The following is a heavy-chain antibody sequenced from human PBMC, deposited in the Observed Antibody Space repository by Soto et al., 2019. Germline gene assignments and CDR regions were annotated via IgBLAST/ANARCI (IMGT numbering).Heavy chain of an antibody. CDR2: ISTHTGNT. Sequence: QAQVLQSGAEVKKPGASVKVSCKASGYTFTTYGVSWVRQAPGQGLEWMGWISTHTGNTLYAQKFQGRVTVTTDTSPSQAYRELGSLRSDDPAGNYCAGVVGVGSFGPGIQGMDGWGKGTTVTVSP. J-gene: IGHJ6*04. V-gene: IGHV1-18*01. D-gene: IGHD3-10*01. CDR3: AGVVGVGSFGPGIQGMDG. CDR1: GYTFTTYG.